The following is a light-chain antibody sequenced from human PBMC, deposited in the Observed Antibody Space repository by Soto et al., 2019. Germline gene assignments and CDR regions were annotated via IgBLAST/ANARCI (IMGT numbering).Light chain of an antibody. CDR3: CSYAGSSTFSYA. CDR2: EGS. Sequence: QSVLTQPASVSGSPGQSITISCTGTSSDVGSYNLVSWYQQHPGKALKLMIYEGSKRPSGVSNRFSGSKSGNTASLTISGLQAEDEADYYCCSYAGSSTFSYALGTGTKVTVL. CDR1: SSDVGSYNL. V-gene: IGLV2-23*03. J-gene: IGLJ1*01.